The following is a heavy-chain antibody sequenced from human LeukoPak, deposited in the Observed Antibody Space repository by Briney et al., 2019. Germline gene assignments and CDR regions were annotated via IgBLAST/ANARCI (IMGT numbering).Heavy chain of an antibody. V-gene: IGHV1-18*01. Sequence: ASVKVSVKASGYTFTSYGFTWVRQAPGQGLEWMGWISAYNGNTNYAQKLQGRVTMTTDTSTSTAYMELRSLRSDDTAVYYCARSDSSGRYGGYYYDYMDVWGKGTTVTVSS. J-gene: IGHJ6*03. D-gene: IGHD6-19*01. CDR3: ARSDSSGRYGGYYYDYMDV. CDR2: ISAYNGNT. CDR1: GYTFTSYG.